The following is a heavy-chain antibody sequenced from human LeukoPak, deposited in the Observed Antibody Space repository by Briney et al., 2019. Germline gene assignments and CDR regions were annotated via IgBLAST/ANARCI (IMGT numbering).Heavy chain of an antibody. D-gene: IGHD3-16*01. V-gene: IGHV3-15*01. CDR2: IKRKTDGGTT. CDR3: STRGKGRAMDV. Sequence: GGSLRLSCAASGFTFSNAWMGWVRQAPGKGLEWVGRIKRKTDGGTTDYAAPVKGRFTISRDDSKDTLYLQMNSLKTEDTAVYYCSTRGKGRAMDVWGQGTTVTVSS. J-gene: IGHJ6*02. CDR1: GFTFSNAW.